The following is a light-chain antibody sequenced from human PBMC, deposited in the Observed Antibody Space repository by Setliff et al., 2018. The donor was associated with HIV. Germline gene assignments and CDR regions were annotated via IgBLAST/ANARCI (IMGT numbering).Light chain of an antibody. J-gene: IGLJ1*01. Sequence: QSVLTQPASVSGSPGQSITISCSGISSDVGDYQSVSWYQQHPGKAPKLMIYEVSDRPSGVSNRFSGSKSGNTASPTISGLQTEDESDYFCASYTNINTFVFGTGTQGHRP. CDR1: SSDVGDYQS. CDR2: EVS. CDR3: ASYTNINTFV. V-gene: IGLV2-14*01.